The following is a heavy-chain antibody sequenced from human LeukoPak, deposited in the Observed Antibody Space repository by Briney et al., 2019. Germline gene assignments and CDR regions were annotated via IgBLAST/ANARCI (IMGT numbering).Heavy chain of an antibody. Sequence: GGSLRLSCAASGFTFSSYAMHWVRQAPGKGLEWVAVISYDGSNKYYADSVKGRFTISRDNSKNTLYLQMNSLRAEDTAVYYCARGEVKQWLPQGDAFDIWGQGTMVTVSS. CDR1: GFTFSSYA. CDR2: ISYDGSNK. V-gene: IGHV3-30-3*01. CDR3: ARGEVKQWLPQGDAFDI. D-gene: IGHD6-19*01. J-gene: IGHJ3*02.